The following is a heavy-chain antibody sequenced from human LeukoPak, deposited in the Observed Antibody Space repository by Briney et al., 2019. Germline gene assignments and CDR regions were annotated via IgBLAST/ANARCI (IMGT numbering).Heavy chain of an antibody. V-gene: IGHV3-66*02. Sequence: QSGGSLRLSCAASGFTFSSNYMSWVRQAPGKGLEWVSVIYSGGSTYYADSVKGRFTISRDNSKNTLYLQMNSLRAEDTAVYYCASRDIVVVVAEDYYGMDVWGQGTTVTVSS. CDR1: GFTFSSNY. J-gene: IGHJ6*02. CDR2: IYSGGST. CDR3: ASRDIVVVVAEDYYGMDV. D-gene: IGHD2-15*01.